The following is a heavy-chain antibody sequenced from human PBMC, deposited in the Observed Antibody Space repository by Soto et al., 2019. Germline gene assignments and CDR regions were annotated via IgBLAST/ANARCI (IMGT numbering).Heavy chain of an antibody. CDR1: GYTFTGYY. V-gene: IGHV1-2*04. CDR3: AKYGSSGWPHFDY. D-gene: IGHD6-19*01. J-gene: IGHJ4*02. CDR2: INPNSGGT. Sequence: ASVKVSCKASGYTFTGYYMHWVRQAPGQGLEWMGWINPNSGGTNYAQKFQGWVTMTRDTSISTAYMELSRLRSDDTAVYYCAKYGSSGWPHFDYWGQGIQVTVSS.